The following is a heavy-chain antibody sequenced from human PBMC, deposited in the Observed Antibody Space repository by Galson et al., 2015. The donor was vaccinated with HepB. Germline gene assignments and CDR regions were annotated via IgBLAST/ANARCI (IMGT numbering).Heavy chain of an antibody. V-gene: IGHV5-10-1*01. CDR1: GYSFTSYW. CDR3: ARRRDGYNWDFDI. D-gene: IGHD5-24*01. CDR2: IDPSDSYT. Sequence: QSGAEVKKPGESLRISCKGSGYSFTSYWISWVCQMPGQGLERMGRIDPSDSYTNYSPSFQGHVTISADKSISTAYLQWSSLKASDTAMYYCARRRDGYNWDFDIWGQGTMVTVSS. J-gene: IGHJ3*02.